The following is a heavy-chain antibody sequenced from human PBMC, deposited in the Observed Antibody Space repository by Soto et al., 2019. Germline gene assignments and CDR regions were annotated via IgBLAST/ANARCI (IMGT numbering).Heavy chain of an antibody. D-gene: IGHD3-10*01. V-gene: IGHV3-23*01. CDR1: GFTFSSYA. CDR2: ISGSGGST. Sequence: PGGSLRLSCAASGFTFSSYAMSWVRQAPGKGLEWVSAISGSGGSTYYADSVKGRFTISRDNSKNTLYLQMNSLRAEDTAVYYCAKVGYYGSGMSPYYYYMDVWGKGTTVTVSS. CDR3: AKVGYYGSGMSPYYYYMDV. J-gene: IGHJ6*03.